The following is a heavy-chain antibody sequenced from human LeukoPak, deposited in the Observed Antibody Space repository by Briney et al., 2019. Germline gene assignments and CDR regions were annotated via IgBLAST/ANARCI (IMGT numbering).Heavy chain of an antibody. D-gene: IGHD3-10*01. CDR1: GGSISGGTYY. CDR3: ARERKWFGEPNWFDP. J-gene: IGHJ5*02. V-gene: IGHV4-61*01. CDR2: IYYSGST. Sequence: RPSQTLSLTCTVSGGSISGGTYYWSWIRQPPGKGLEWIGYIYYSGSTNYNPSLKSRVTISVDTSKNQFSLKLSSVTAADTAVYYCARERKWFGEPNWFDPWGQGTLVTVSS.